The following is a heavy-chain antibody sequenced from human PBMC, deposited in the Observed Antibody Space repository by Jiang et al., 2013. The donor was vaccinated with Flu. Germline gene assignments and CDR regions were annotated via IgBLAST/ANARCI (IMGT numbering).Heavy chain of an antibody. CDR1: GGSISSYY. CDR2: IYYSGST. CDR3: ASSRPIAAASSFDY. V-gene: IGHV4-59*01. J-gene: IGHJ4*02. Sequence: GSGLVKPSETLSLTCTVSGGSISSYYWSWIRQPPGKGLEWIGYIYYSGSTNYNPSLKGRVTISVDTSKNQFSLKLSSVTAADTAVYYCASSRPIAAASSFDYWGQGTLVTVSS. D-gene: IGHD6-13*01.